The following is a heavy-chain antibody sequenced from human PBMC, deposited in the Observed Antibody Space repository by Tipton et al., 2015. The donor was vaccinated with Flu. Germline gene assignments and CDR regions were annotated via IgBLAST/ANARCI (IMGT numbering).Heavy chain of an antibody. CDR1: GFTFTNAW. CDR2: IKTTAAGGTT. D-gene: IGHD3-16*01. J-gene: IGHJ4*02. Sequence: VQLVQSGGGLVKPGGSLRLSCAASGFTFTNAWMIWVRQAPGKGLEWVGRIKTTAAGGTTDYAAPVTGRFTMSRDDSKNTLFLQMNSLKIEDTAVYYCARDGASRPLGKRGEGTLVTVSS. V-gene: IGHV3-15*01. CDR3: ARDGASRPLGK.